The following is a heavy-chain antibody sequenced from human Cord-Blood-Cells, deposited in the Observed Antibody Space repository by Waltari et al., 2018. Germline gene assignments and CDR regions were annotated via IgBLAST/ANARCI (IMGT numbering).Heavy chain of an antibody. CDR1: GGSFSGYY. J-gene: IGHJ4*02. Sequence: QVQLQQWGAGLLKPSETLSLTCAVSGGSFSGYYWSWISQPPGKGLEWMGEINHSGSTNYNPSLKRRVTISVDTSKNQFSLKLSSVTAADTSVYYCARGPYDSSGYYFYYWGQGTLVTVSS. CDR3: ARGPYDSSGYYFYY. CDR2: INHSGST. D-gene: IGHD3-22*01. V-gene: IGHV4-34*01.